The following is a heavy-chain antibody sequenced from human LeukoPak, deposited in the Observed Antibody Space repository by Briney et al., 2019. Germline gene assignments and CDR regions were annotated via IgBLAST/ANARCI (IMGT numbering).Heavy chain of an antibody. CDR1: GYTFTSYG. CDR2: ISAYNGNT. Sequence: GASVKVSCKASGYTFTSYGISWVRRAPGQGLEWMGWISAYNGNTNYAQKLQGRVTMTTDTSTSTAYMELRSLRSDDTAVYYCARDPCSSTSCYLDYWGQGTLVTVSS. V-gene: IGHV1-18*01. CDR3: ARDPCSSTSCYLDY. J-gene: IGHJ4*02. D-gene: IGHD2-2*01.